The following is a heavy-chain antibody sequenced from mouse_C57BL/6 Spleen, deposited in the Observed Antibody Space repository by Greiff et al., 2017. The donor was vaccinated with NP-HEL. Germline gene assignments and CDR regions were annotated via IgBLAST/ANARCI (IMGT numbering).Heavy chain of an antibody. J-gene: IGHJ3*01. Sequence: QVQLQQPGAELVKPGASVKLSCKASGYTFTSYWMHWVKQRPGQGLEWIGMIHPNSGSTNYNEKFKSKATLTVDKSSSTAYMQLSSLPSEDSAVNYCARKGIYYGNPAWFAYWGQGTLVTVSA. CDR2: IHPNSGST. CDR3: ARKGIYYGNPAWFAY. CDR1: GYTFTSYW. D-gene: IGHD2-1*01. V-gene: IGHV1-64*01.